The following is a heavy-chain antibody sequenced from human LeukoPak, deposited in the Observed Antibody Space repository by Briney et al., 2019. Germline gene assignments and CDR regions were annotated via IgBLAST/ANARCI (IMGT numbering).Heavy chain of an antibody. CDR1: GFTLKNAW. J-gene: IGHJ4*02. V-gene: IGHV3-15*01. Sequence: RGSLRLSCVASGFTLKNAWMSWVRQAPGKGLEWVGRYRSKTDGGTTDYAAPVKGRFTISRDDSKNTLYLQMNSLKTEDTAVYYCTTGTEQQWLSLDYWGQETLVTVSS. CDR3: TTGTEQQWLSLDY. CDR2: YRSKTDGGTT. D-gene: IGHD6-19*01.